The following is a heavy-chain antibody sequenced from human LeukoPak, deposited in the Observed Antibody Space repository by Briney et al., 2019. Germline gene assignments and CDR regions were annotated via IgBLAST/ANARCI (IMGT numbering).Heavy chain of an antibody. CDR3: ARTRSDAFDI. CDR2: ISSNGGST. Sequence: GGSLRLSCSASGFTFSNYAMHWVRQAPGKGLEYVSAISSNGGSTYYADSVKGRFTISRDYSKNTLYLQMNSPRAEDTAVYYCARTRSDAFDIWGQGTMVTVSS. V-gene: IGHV3-64*04. D-gene: IGHD2-2*01. J-gene: IGHJ3*02. CDR1: GFTFSNYA.